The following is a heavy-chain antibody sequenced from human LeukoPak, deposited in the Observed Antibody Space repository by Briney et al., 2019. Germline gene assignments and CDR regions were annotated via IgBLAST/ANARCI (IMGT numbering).Heavy chain of an antibody. D-gene: IGHD3-10*01. CDR3: IKGMGFDQLKDAFDL. CDR1: GFSLDDYA. Sequence: PGGSLRLSCAASGFSLDDYAMHWVRQAPGQGLEWVSSISWDGRNMAYAASVKGRFTISRDNAQNSLYLQMYSLKIDDTAFYYCIKGMGFDQLKDAFDLWGQGMLVTVSS. J-gene: IGHJ3*01. V-gene: IGHV3-9*01. CDR2: ISWDGRNM.